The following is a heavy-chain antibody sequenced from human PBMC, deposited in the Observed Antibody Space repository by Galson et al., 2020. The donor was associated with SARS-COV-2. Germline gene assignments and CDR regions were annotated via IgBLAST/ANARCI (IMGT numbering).Heavy chain of an antibody. J-gene: IGHJ4*02. CDR1: GGSISGYY. V-gene: IGHV4-34*01. CDR3: AREDNFFLVVTTTRVCYFDY. Sequence: SETLSLTCAVYGGSISGYYWSWIRQPPGKGLEWIGEINSSGSTNYNPSLKSRVTISVDTFKNHFSLKLSSVTAADTAVYNCAREDNFFLVVTTTRVCYFDYRGRGTLAPVSS. D-gene: IGHD2-21*02. CDR2: INSSGST.